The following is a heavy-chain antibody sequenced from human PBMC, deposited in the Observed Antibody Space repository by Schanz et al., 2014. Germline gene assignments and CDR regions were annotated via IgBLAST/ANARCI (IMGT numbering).Heavy chain of an antibody. CDR2: INPSGGST. V-gene: IGHV1-46*01. CDR3: ARDPSISMVRGVITDSYYYGMDA. D-gene: IGHD3-10*01. CDR1: GYSFTPFP. Sequence: QVQLVQSWAEVKGPAASVKVSCKASGYSFTPFPIHWVRQAPGQRLEWMGWINPSGGSTTYAQKFQGTVTMTRDTSTSTVYMELSSLRSEDTAVYYCARDPSISMVRGVITDSYYYGMDAWGQGTTVTVSS. J-gene: IGHJ6*02.